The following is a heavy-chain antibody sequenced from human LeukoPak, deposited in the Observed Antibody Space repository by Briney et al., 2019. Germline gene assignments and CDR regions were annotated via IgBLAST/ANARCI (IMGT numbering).Heavy chain of an antibody. V-gene: IGHV3-30*18. CDR3: AKDGTGGYYYLDY. CDR2: ILHDGSNE. Sequence: GTSLRLSCAASGFTFSSHGMHWVRQAPGMGLEWVALILHDGSNEYYADSVQGRFTISRDSSRNTLYLQMNSLRAEDTAVYYCAKDGTGGYYYLDYWGQGTLVTVSS. CDR1: GFTFSSHG. D-gene: IGHD3-22*01. J-gene: IGHJ4*02.